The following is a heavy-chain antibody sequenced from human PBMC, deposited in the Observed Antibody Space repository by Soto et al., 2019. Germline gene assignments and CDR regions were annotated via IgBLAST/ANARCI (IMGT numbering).Heavy chain of an antibody. J-gene: IGHJ4*02. D-gene: IGHD6-19*01. Sequence: SETLSLTCAVYGGSFSGYYWTWIRQPPGTGLEWIGEINHSGSTNYNPSLKSRVTISVDTSKNQFSLKLSSVTAADTVVYYCARDLTSWYSSGFGYWGQGTLVTVSS. CDR3: ARDLTSWYSSGFGY. V-gene: IGHV4-34*01. CDR1: GGSFSGYY. CDR2: INHSGST.